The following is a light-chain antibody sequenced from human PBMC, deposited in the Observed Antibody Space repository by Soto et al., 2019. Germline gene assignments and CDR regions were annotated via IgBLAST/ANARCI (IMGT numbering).Light chain of an antibody. CDR2: VAS. CDR1: QSISTS. CDR3: QQSYSVPYT. Sequence: DIQMTQSPFSLYASVGERVTITCRASQSISTSLVWYQQKPGKAPRLLIYVASTLESGVPSRFTGSGSATDFTLTISSLQPEDFATYYCQQSYSVPYTFGQGTKLEIK. J-gene: IGKJ2*01. V-gene: IGKV1-39*01.